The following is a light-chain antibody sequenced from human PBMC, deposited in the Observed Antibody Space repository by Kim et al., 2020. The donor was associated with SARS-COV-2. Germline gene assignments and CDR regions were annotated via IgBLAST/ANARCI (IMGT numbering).Light chain of an antibody. CDR3: NSRDSNDNVV. CDR2: GKN. V-gene: IGLV3-19*01. J-gene: IGLJ2*01. Sequence: ASGQTVRITSKGDSLRSYYATWYQQKPGQAPILVIYGKNNRPSGIPDRFSGSSSGNTASLTITGTQAGDEADYYCNSRDSNDNVVFGGGTQLTVL. CDR1: SLRSYY.